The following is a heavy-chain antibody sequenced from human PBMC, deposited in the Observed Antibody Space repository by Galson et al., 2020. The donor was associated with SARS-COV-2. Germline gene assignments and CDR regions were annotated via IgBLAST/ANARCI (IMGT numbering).Heavy chain of an antibody. CDR1: GGSFSAYY. J-gene: IGHJ3*02. V-gene: IGHV4-34*01. CDR3: ARGQLVSGEDLDGFEI. Sequence: SETLSLTCAVYGGSFSAYYWSWIRQPPGKGLEWIGEINHSGSTNYNPSLKSRVTISGDISKNQFSLKLNTVTAADTAVYYCARGQLVSGEDLDGFEIWGQGKMVTVSS. CDR2: INHSGST. D-gene: IGHD6-6*01.